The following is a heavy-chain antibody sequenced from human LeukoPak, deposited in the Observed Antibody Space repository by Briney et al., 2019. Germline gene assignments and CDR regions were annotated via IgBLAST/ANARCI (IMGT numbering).Heavy chain of an antibody. CDR2: IYHSGST. V-gene: IGHV4-4*02. CDR3: ARNMGYIEHYFDY. CDR1: GGSISSSNW. Sequence: GTLSLTCAVSGGSISSSNWWSWVRQPPGKGLEWIGEIYHSGSTNYNPSLKSRVTISVDTSKNQFSLKLSSVTAADTAVYYCARNMGYIEHYFDYWGQGTLVTVSS. J-gene: IGHJ4*02. D-gene: IGHD2-2*02.